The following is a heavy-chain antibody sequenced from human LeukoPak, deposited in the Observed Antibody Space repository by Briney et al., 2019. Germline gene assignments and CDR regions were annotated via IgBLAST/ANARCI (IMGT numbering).Heavy chain of an antibody. CDR1: GYSISSGYY. CDR2: IYYSGRT. Sequence: SETLSLTCTVSGYSISSGYYWGWIRQPPGKGLEWIGSIYYSGRTYYNPSLKSRVTISVDTSKKQFSLKLSSVTAADTAVYYCARGRPDGSGSYYKFDPWGQGTLVTVSS. V-gene: IGHV4-38-2*02. CDR3: ARGRPDGSGSYYKFDP. D-gene: IGHD3-10*01. J-gene: IGHJ5*02.